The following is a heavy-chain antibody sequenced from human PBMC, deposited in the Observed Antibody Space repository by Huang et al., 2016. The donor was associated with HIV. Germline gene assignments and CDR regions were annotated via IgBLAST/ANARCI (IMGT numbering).Heavy chain of an antibody. CDR1: GGSFKISG. CDR3: ASGASYEIWTPYYSGWHYSMDV. D-gene: IGHD3-9*01. J-gene: IGHJ6*03. CDR2: SLPMLWRA. V-gene: IGHV1-69*13. Sequence: QVHLVQSGAEVKKPGSSVRVSCTASGGSFKISGISWVGQAPGQGLEWLGGSLPMLWRANCAQKMSDRVTITARESTTTVYMDLTSPRPEDTAVYYCASGASYEIWTPYYSGWHYSMDVWGEGTTVTVSS.